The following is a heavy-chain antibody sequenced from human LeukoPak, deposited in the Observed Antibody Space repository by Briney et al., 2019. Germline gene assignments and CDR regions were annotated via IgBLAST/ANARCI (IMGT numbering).Heavy chain of an antibody. CDR2: IKSKTDGRTP. J-gene: IGHJ6*01. Sequence: PGGSLRLSCAASGVTFSNAWMNWVRQPPGKGLEWVVRIKSKTDGRTPDYAAPVKGRFTISRDDSQNTLYLQMNSLTTEDTAVYYCTTASDYGNYYYGMDVWGQGTTVTVSS. V-gene: IGHV3-15*01. CDR3: TTASDYGNYYYGMDV. D-gene: IGHD4-17*01. CDR1: GVTFSNAW.